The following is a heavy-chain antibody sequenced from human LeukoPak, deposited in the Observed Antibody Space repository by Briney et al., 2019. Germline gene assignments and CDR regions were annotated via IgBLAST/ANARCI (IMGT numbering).Heavy chain of an antibody. D-gene: IGHD2-2*01. J-gene: IGHJ5*02. CDR3: ARGAPRGSTSPRYNWFDP. CDR2: ISGYQGST. V-gene: IGHV1-18*01. CDR1: GYTFTNYG. Sequence: ASVKVSCKASGYTFTNYGITWVRQAPGQGLEWMGWISGYQGSTKYAQNFQGRVTMTIDTSTSTAYMDLRSLISDDTAIYFCARGAPRGSTSPRYNWFDPWGQGTLVTVSS.